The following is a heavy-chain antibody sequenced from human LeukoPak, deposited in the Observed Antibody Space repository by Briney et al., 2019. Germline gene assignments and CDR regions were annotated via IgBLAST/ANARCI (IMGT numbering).Heavy chain of an antibody. CDR2: IYYSGST. Sequence: SETLFLTCTVSGGSISCYYWSWIRQPPGKGLEWIGYIYYSGSTNYNPSLKSRVTISVDTSKNQFSLKLSSVTAADTAVYYCARHPGHCSSTSCYGSPFDIWGQGTMDTVSS. D-gene: IGHD2-2*01. V-gene: IGHV4-59*08. CDR3: ARHPGHCSSTSCYGSPFDI. J-gene: IGHJ3*02. CDR1: GGSISCYY.